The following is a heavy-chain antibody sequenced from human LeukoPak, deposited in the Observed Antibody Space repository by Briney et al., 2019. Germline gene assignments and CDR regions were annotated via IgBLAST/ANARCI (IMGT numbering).Heavy chain of an antibody. V-gene: IGHV4-39*01. J-gene: IGHJ3*02. Sequence: SETLSLTCTVSGGSISSSSYYWGWIRQPPGKGLEWIGSIYYSGSTYYNPSLKSRVTISVDTSKNQFSLKLSSVTAADTAVYYCAKVIAARLFAPRTDAFDIWGQGTMVTVSS. CDR3: AKVIAARLFAPRTDAFDI. CDR2: IYYSGST. CDR1: GGSISSSSYY. D-gene: IGHD6-6*01.